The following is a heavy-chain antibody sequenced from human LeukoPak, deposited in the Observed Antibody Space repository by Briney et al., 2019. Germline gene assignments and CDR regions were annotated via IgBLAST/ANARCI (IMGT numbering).Heavy chain of an antibody. CDR1: GFTVSSNY. J-gene: IGHJ3*02. V-gene: IGHV3-53*01. CDR3: ARGYYDILTGYRPDGFDI. D-gene: IGHD3-9*01. Sequence: PGGSLRLSCAASGFTVSSNYMSWVRQAPGKGLEWVSVIYSDGSTYYADSVKGRFTMSRDNSKNTVFLQMNSLRGEDTAVYYCARGYYDILTGYRPDGFDIWGQGTMVTVSS. CDR2: IYSDGST.